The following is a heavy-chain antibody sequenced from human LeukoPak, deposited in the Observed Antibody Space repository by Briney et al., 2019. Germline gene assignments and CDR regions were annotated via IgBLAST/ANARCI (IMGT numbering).Heavy chain of an antibody. CDR2: IIPIFGTA. Sequence: SVKVSCKASGGTFSSYAISWVRQAPGQGLEWMGGIIPIFGTANYAQKFQGRVTITTDESTSTAYMELSSLRSEDTAVYYCAREPAVTSSGWPYNWFDPWGQGTLVTVSS. CDR1: GGTFSSYA. D-gene: IGHD6-19*01. J-gene: IGHJ5*02. V-gene: IGHV1-69*05. CDR3: AREPAVTSSGWPYNWFDP.